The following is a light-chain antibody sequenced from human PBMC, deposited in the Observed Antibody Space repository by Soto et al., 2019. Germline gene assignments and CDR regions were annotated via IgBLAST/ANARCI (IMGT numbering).Light chain of an antibody. J-gene: IGKJ1*01. CDR2: GAS. CDR1: QSVSSSY. V-gene: IGKV3-20*01. Sequence: EIVLTQSPGTLSLSPGERATLSCRASQSVSSSYLAWDRQKPGQAPRLLIYGASSRATGIPDRFSGSGSETDFTLTISRLEPEDFAGYYCQQYGSSSWTFGQGTKVEIK. CDR3: QQYGSSSWT.